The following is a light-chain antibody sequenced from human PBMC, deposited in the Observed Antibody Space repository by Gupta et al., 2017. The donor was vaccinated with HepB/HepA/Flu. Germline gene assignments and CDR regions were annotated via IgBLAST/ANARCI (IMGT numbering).Light chain of an antibody. CDR3: KQYSGSPPWT. V-gene: IGKV3-20*01. J-gene: IGKJ1*01. CDR2: GAS. CDR1: QSVSSSH. Sequence: EILLTQAPATLSLSPGERDTLSCRASQSVSSSHLAWYQQKPGQAPRLLIYGASSRAAGIPDRLSGSGCGPDFTLTISRLEPEDFEVYYCKQYSGSPPWTFGQGTKVEIK.